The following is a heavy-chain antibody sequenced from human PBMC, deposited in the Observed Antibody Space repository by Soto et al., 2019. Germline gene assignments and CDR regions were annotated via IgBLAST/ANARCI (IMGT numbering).Heavy chain of an antibody. CDR1: GFPFSSYS. Sequence: GGSLRLSCAASGFPFSSYSMKWVRQAPGKGLEWVSSISSSSSYIYHADSVKGRFTISRDNAKNSLYLQMNSLRAEDTAVYYCARARGYSYGPSYDAFDIWGQGTMVTVSS. J-gene: IGHJ3*02. CDR3: ARARGYSYGPSYDAFDI. V-gene: IGHV3-21*01. D-gene: IGHD5-18*01. CDR2: ISSSSSYI.